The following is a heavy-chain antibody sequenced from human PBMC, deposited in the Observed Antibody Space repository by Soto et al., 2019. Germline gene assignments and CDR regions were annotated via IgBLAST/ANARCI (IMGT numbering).Heavy chain of an antibody. Sequence: SVKVSCKASGGTFSSYTISWVRQAPGQGLEWMGRIIPILGIANYAQKFQGRVTITADKSTSTAYMELSSLRSEDTAVYYCAMRGTASSSPDYYKDVWGKGTTVTVSS. CDR2: IIPILGIA. V-gene: IGHV1-69*02. D-gene: IGHD6-6*01. J-gene: IGHJ6*03. CDR3: AMRGTASSSPDYYKDV. CDR1: GGTFSSYT.